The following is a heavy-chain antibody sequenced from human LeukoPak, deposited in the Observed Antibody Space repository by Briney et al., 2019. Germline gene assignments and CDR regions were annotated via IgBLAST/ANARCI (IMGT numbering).Heavy chain of an antibody. CDR2: IIPIFGTA. CDR3: ARDRGYSYGWIDFDY. J-gene: IGHJ4*02. V-gene: IGHV1-69*01. Sequence: SVKVSCKASGGTFSSYAISWVRQAPGQGLEWMGGIIPIFGTANYAQKFQGRVTITADESTSTAYVELSSLRSEDTAVYYCARDRGYSYGWIDFDYWGQGTLVTVSS. D-gene: IGHD5-18*01. CDR1: GGTFSSYA.